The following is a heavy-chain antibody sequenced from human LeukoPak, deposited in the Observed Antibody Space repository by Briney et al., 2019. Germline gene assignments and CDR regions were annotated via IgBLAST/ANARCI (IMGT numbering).Heavy chain of an antibody. CDR3: ARGLSGGNSSDCTPFDY. Sequence: SETLSLTCTVSGVSISSGGYYWSWIRQHPGKGLEWIGYIYYSGSTYYNPSLKSRVTISVDTSKNQFSLKLSSVTAADTAVYYCARGLSGGNSSDCTPFDYWGQGTLVTVSS. J-gene: IGHJ4*02. CDR2: IYYSGST. CDR1: GVSISSGGYY. V-gene: IGHV4-31*03. D-gene: IGHD6-19*01.